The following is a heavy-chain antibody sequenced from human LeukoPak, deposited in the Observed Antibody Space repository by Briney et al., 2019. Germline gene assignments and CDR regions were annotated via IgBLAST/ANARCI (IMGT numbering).Heavy chain of an antibody. V-gene: IGHV3-9*01. D-gene: IGHD7-27*01. CDR3: AKALGN. J-gene: IGHJ4*02. CDR2: ISWNSGSI. CDR1: GFTFVDYA. Sequence: GGSLRLSCAASGFTFVDYAMHWVRQAPGKGLEWVSGISWNSGSIGYADSVKGRFTISRDNAKNSLYLQMNSLRAEDTALYYCAKALGNWGQGTLVTVSS.